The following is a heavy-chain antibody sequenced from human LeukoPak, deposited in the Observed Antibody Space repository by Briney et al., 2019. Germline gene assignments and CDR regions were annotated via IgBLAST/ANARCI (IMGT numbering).Heavy chain of an antibody. CDR3: TRDHSDSSLTGAFDV. D-gene: IGHD3-22*01. CDR2: ISSSSSYI. Sequence: GGSLRLSCAASGFTFSSYSMNWVRQAPGKGLEWVSSISSSSSYIYYADSVKGRFTIARDTSKDMLYLQMTSLRADDTAVYYCTRDHSDSSLTGAFDVWGQGTMVTVSS. V-gene: IGHV3-21*01. J-gene: IGHJ3*01. CDR1: GFTFSSYS.